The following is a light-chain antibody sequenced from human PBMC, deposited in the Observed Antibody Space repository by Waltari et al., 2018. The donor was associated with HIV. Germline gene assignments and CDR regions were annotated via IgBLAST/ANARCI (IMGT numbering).Light chain of an antibody. CDR3: QQYDNLSWT. Sequence: DIQMTQSPSSLSASVGDRVTITCQASQDISNYLNWYQQKPGKAPKLLIYDASNLETGVRSRFSGSGSGTDFTFTSSSLQPEDIATYYCQQYDNLSWTFGQGTKVEIK. CDR2: DAS. J-gene: IGKJ1*01. V-gene: IGKV1-33*01. CDR1: QDISNY.